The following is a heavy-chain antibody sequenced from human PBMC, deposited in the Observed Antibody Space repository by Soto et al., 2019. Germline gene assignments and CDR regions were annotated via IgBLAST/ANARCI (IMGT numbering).Heavy chain of an antibody. CDR3: ARDYDFWSGPV. Sequence: VQVLESGGDLVQPGGSLRLSCAVSGFTFSSYAMNWVRQAPGKGLEWVSGLSGSSNNTYYADSVKGRFTVSRNNSNKTLHLQMNSLRADDTAVYYCARDYDFWSGPVWGQGTTVTVSS. CDR1: GFTFSSYA. D-gene: IGHD3-3*01. J-gene: IGHJ6*02. CDR2: LSGSSNNT. V-gene: IGHV3-23*01.